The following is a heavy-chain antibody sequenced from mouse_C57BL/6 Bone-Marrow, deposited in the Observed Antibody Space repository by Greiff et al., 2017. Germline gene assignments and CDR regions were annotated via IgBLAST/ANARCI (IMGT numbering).Heavy chain of an antibody. CDR2: IDPENGDT. CDR3: TTGDGYFYAMDY. CDR1: GFNIKDDY. V-gene: IGHV14-4*01. D-gene: IGHD2-3*01. Sequence: EVQLQQSGAELVRPGASVKLSCTASGFNIKDDYMHWVKQRPEQGLEWIGWIDPENGDTEYASKFQGKATITADTSSNTAYLPLSSLTSEDTAVYYCTTGDGYFYAMDYWGQGTSVTVSS. J-gene: IGHJ4*01.